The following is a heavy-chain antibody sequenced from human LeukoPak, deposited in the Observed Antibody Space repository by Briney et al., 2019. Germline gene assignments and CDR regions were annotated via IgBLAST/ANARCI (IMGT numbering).Heavy chain of an antibody. CDR2: IYPGDSGT. CDR1: GYSFTSYW. Sequence: GESLKISCKGSGYSFTSYWIGWVRQMPGKGLEWMGIIYPGDSGTRYSPSFQGHVTISADKSITTAYLQWSSLKASDTAMYYCARRSVKWNYFDYWGQGTLVTVSS. V-gene: IGHV5-51*01. J-gene: IGHJ4*02. CDR3: ARRSVKWNYFDY. D-gene: IGHD2-8*01.